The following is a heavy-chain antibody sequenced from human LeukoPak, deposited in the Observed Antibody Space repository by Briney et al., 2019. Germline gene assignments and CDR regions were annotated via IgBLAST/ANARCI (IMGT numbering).Heavy chain of an antibody. D-gene: IGHD6-19*01. CDR1: RFTPSSYT. J-gene: IGHJ4*02. V-gene: IGHV3-23*01. CDR3: AKARDGWYSALGWYFDY. Sequence: GGSPRLSSADPRFTPSSYTMSGVRAAPGKGVGRVSAISGSGGSTYYADSVKGRLTISRDNSKNTLYLQMNSLRAEDTAVYYCAKARDGWYSALGWYFDYWGQGTLVTVS. CDR2: ISGSGGST.